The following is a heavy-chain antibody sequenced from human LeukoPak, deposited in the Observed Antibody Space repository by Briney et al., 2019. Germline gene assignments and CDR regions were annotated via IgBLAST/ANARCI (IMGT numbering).Heavy chain of an antibody. CDR1: GFTFDDYA. D-gene: IGHD3-22*01. J-gene: IGHJ4*02. CDR3: AKAYDSSGYPILDY. CDR2: ISWNSGSI. V-gene: IGHV3-9*01. Sequence: GGSLRLSCAASGFTFDDYAMHWVRQAPGKGLEWVSGISWNSGSIGYADSVKGRFTISRDNAKNSLYLQMNSLRAEDTALYYCAKAYDSSGYPILDYWGQGTLVTVSS.